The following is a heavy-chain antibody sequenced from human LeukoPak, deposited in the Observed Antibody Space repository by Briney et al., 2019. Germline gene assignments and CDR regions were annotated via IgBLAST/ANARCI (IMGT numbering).Heavy chain of an antibody. CDR1: GYSFTGYF. Sequence: ASVKVSCKASGYSFTGYFIHWVRQAPGQGLEWMGWLNPNSGDTNYEQKFQGRVTMTRGTSISTAYMELSRLRSDDTAVYYCARDPGKYGDSLRPSGLDYWGQGTLVTVSS. D-gene: IGHD2-15*01. CDR2: LNPNSGDT. CDR3: ARDPGKYGDSLRPSGLDY. V-gene: IGHV1-2*02. J-gene: IGHJ4*02.